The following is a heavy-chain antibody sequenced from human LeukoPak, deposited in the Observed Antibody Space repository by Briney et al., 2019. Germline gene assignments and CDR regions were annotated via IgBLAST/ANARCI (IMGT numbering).Heavy chain of an antibody. CDR3: AKSGGYGLIDY. V-gene: IGHV4-61*02. CDR2: IYTSGST. D-gene: IGHD1-26*01. Sequence: SSETLSLTCTVSGGSISSGSYYWSWIRQPAGKGLEWIGRIYTSGSTHYNPSLKSRVTISVDTSKNQVSLNLTSMTAADTAVYYCAKSGGYGLIDYWGQGTPVTVSS. CDR1: GGSISSGSYY. J-gene: IGHJ4*01.